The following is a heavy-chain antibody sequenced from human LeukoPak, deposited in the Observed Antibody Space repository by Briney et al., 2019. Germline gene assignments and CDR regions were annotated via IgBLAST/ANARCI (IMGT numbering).Heavy chain of an antibody. CDR2: IYPGDSDT. Sequence: PGESLKISCKGSGYSFTSYWIGWVRQMPGKGLEWMGIIYPGDSDTRYSPSFQGQVTISADKSISTAYLQWSSLKASDTAMYYCARHKHLPPHYYYYYGMDVWGQGTTVTVSS. CDR3: ARHKHLPPHYYYYYGMDV. V-gene: IGHV5-51*01. J-gene: IGHJ6*02. CDR1: GYSFTSYW.